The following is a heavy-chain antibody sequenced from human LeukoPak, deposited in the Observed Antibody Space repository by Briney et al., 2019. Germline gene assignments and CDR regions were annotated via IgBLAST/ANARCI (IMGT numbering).Heavy chain of an antibody. CDR1: GYTFTSYG. CDR3: ARVVADLYYYYYMDV. CDR2: IIPIFGTA. V-gene: IGHV1-69*13. D-gene: IGHD2-15*01. J-gene: IGHJ6*03. Sequence: GASVKVSCKASGYTFTSYGISWVRQAPGQGLEWMGGIIPIFGTANYAQKFQGRVTITADESTSTAYMELSSLRSEDTAVYYCARVVADLYYYYYMDVWGKGTTVTVSS.